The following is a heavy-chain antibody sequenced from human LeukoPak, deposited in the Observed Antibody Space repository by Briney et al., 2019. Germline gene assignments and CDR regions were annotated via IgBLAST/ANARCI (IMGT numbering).Heavy chain of an antibody. CDR3: TRSTNLEAFDI. J-gene: IGHJ4*02. CDR1: GGSISSYY. Sequence: SETLSLTCTVSGGSISSYYWSWIRQPPGKGLEWIGYIYYSGSTNYNPFLKSRVTVSVDTSKNQCSLKLSSVTTADTAVYYCTRSTNLEAFDIWGQGTLVTVSS. CDR2: IYYSGST. D-gene: IGHD2-8*01. V-gene: IGHV4-59*01.